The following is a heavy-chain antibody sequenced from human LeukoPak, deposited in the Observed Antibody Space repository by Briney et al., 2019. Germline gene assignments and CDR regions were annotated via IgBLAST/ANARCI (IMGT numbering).Heavy chain of an antibody. V-gene: IGHV3-48*01. CDR3: ARDAVVTASPFDY. D-gene: IGHD2-21*02. Sequence: GGSLRLSCAASGFTFSSYSMNWVRQAPGKGLEWVSYISSSSSTIYYADSVKGRFTISRDNAKNSLYLQMNSLRAEDTAVYYCARDAVVTASPFDYWGQGTLVTVSS. CDR2: ISSSSSTI. CDR1: GFTFSSYS. J-gene: IGHJ4*02.